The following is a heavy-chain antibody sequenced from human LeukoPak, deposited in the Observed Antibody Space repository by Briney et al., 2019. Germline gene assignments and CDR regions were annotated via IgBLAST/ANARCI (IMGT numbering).Heavy chain of an antibody. CDR2: MNPNSGNT. J-gene: IGHJ6*02. V-gene: IGHV1-8*01. CDR3: ARGGYSYGLLYYYYGMDV. Sequence: SVKVSCKASGYTFTSYDINWVRQATGQGLEWMGWMNPNSGNTGYAQKFQGRVTMTRNTSISTAYMELSSLRSGDTAVYYCARGGYSYGLLYYYYGMDVWGQGTTVTVSS. D-gene: IGHD5-18*01. CDR1: GYTFTSYD.